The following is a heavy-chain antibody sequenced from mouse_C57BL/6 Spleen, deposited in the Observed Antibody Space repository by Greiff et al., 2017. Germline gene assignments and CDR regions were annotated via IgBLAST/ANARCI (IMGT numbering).Heavy chain of an antibody. Sequence: EVKLMESGGGLVQPGGSLSLSCAASGFTFTDYYMSWVRQPPGKALEWLGFIRNNANGYTTEYSASVKGRFTISRDNSQSILYLQMDAMSTEDSATYDYALTEGYAMDYWGQGTSVTVSS. CDR1: GFTFTDYY. CDR3: ALTEGYAMDY. CDR2: IRNNANGYTT. J-gene: IGHJ4*01. D-gene: IGHD4-1*01. V-gene: IGHV7-3*01.